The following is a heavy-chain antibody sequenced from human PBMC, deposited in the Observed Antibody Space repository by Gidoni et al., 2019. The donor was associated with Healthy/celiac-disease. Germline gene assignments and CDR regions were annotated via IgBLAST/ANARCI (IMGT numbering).Heavy chain of an antibody. CDR1: FTFSNAW. CDR2: IKSKTDGGTT. J-gene: IGHJ6*02. V-gene: IGHV3-15*01. CDR3: TTEWVRGVPYGMDV. Sequence: FTFSNAWMSWVRQAPGKGLEWVGRIKSKTDGGTTDYAAPVKGRFTISRDDSKNTLYLQMNSLKTEDTAVYYCTTEWVRGVPYGMDVWGQGTTVTVSS. D-gene: IGHD3-10*01.